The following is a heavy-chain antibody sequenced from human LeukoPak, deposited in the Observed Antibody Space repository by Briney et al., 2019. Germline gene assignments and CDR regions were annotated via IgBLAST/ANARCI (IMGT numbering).Heavy chain of an antibody. CDR3: ARGDDSGYYDYFDY. V-gene: IGHV3-53*01. J-gene: IGHJ4*02. D-gene: IGHD3-22*01. Sequence: GGSLRLSCAASGFTVDSNYLSWVRQAPGKGLEWVSTIYTGGNTYYAASVKGRFTISGDFSKNTVFLHMNSLRAEDTAMYYCARGDDSGYYDYFDYWGQGALVTVSS. CDR2: IYTGGNT. CDR1: GFTVDSNY.